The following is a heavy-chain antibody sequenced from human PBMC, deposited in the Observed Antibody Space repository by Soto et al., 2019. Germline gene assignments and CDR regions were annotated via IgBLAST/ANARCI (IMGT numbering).Heavy chain of an antibody. V-gene: IGHV1-69*01. CDR1: GGTFSSYA. Sequence: QVQLVQSGAEVKKPGSSVKVSCKASGGTFSSYAISWVRQAPGQGLEWMGGIIPIFGTANYAQKFQGRVTMTGDESTSTDYMELSSLRSEDRAVYYCARDRGGHYYDSSGYWGQGTLVTVSS. D-gene: IGHD3-22*01. CDR2: IIPIFGTA. J-gene: IGHJ4*02. CDR3: ARDRGGHYYDSSGY.